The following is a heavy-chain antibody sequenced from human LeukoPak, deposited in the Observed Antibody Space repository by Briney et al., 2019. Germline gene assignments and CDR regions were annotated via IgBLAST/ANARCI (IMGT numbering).Heavy chain of an antibody. V-gene: IGHV1-2*02. CDR3: AREGDRIAVAGPQGNYMDV. CDR1: GHTFTSYG. Sequence: GASVKVSCKASGHTFTSYGITWVRRAPGQGLEWMGWINPNSGGTNYAQKFQGRVTMTRDTSISTAYMELSRLRSDDTAVYYCAREGDRIAVAGPQGNYMDVWGKGTTVTVSS. D-gene: IGHD6-19*01. J-gene: IGHJ6*03. CDR2: INPNSGGT.